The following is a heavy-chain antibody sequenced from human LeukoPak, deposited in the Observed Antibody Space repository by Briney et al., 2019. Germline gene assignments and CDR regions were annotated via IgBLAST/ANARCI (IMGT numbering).Heavy chain of an antibody. D-gene: IGHD6-19*01. J-gene: IGHJ6*03. V-gene: IGHV4-39*07. Sequence: SETLSLTCTVSGGSISSSSYYWGWIRQPPGKGLEWIGSIYYSGSTYYNPSLKSRVTISVDTSKNQFSLKLSSVTAADTAVYYCARCRIAVPRRYYYYYMDVWGKGTTVTVSS. CDR3: ARCRIAVPRRYYYYYMDV. CDR1: GGSISSSSYY. CDR2: IYYSGST.